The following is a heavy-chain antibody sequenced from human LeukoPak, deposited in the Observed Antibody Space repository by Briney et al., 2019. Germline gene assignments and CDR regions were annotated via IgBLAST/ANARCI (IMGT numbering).Heavy chain of an antibody. D-gene: IGHD5-12*01. Sequence: SGGSLRLSCAASGFTFSTSWMSWVRQVPGKGLEWVANIKKDGSETYNVDSVKGRFTISRGNAKNSLYLQMNSLRAEDTAMYYCARGRYSGTTYYFDYWGQGTLVTVSS. V-gene: IGHV3-7*03. CDR2: IKKDGSET. CDR3: ARGRYSGTTYYFDY. J-gene: IGHJ4*02. CDR1: GFTFSTSW.